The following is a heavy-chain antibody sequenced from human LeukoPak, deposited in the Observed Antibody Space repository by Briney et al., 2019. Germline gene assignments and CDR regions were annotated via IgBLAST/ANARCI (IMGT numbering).Heavy chain of an antibody. J-gene: IGHJ4*02. CDR1: GASISTNNW. CDR2: IYHSGTT. D-gene: IGHD6-13*01. V-gene: IGHV4-4*02. Sequence: SETLSLTCAVSGASISTNNWWSWIRQSPGKGLEWIGEIYHSGTTNDNPSLKSRVTISVDKSKNQFSLKLSSVTAADTAVYYCARAYSSSWYYFDYWGQGTLVTVSS. CDR3: ARAYSSSWYYFDY.